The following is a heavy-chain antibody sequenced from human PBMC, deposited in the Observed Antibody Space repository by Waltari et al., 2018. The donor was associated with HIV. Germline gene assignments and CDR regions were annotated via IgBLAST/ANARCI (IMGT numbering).Heavy chain of an antibody. Sequence: QVQLAESGGGVVQPGRSLRLSCVAFGVIFTNFGTHWVRQKPGKGLEWGAAIWYDGGNEYYADSVKGRFTISRDNSKNTLYLQMNSLRAEDTAVYYCARDWTITATTRVDFWGPGTLVTVSS. CDR1: GVIFTNFG. CDR2: IWYDGGNE. V-gene: IGHV3-33*01. CDR3: ARDWTITATTRVDF. J-gene: IGHJ4*03. D-gene: IGHD1-20*01.